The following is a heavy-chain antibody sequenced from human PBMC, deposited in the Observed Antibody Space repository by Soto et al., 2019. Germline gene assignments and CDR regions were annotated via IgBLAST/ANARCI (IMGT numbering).Heavy chain of an antibody. CDR3: VGDRRWELRGFDP. CDR2: VYHSGST. Sequence: SETLSLTCVVSGFSISSGHYWGWIRQPPGKGLEWVASVYHSGSTSYNPSPKSRVSMSVDTSKNQFSLNLTSVTATDTAVYYCVGDRRWELRGFDPWGQGILVTVSS. J-gene: IGHJ5*02. V-gene: IGHV4-38-2*02. CDR1: GFSISSGHY. D-gene: IGHD1-26*01.